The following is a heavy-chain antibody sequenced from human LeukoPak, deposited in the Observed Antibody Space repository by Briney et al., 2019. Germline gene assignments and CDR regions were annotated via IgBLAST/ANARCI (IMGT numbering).Heavy chain of an antibody. CDR2: ITGSGTST. CDR3: VIWGDYDVLTGYYVPDY. D-gene: IGHD3-9*01. J-gene: IGHJ4*02. Sequence: GASLRLSCVASGFTFSNYAMSWLRQAPGKGLEWVSAITGSGTSTYYADSLKGRFTISRDNSKNTVCLQMNSLRHEDTAIYYCVIWGDYDVLTGYYVPDYWGQGSLVTVSS. V-gene: IGHV3-23*01. CDR1: GFTFSNYA.